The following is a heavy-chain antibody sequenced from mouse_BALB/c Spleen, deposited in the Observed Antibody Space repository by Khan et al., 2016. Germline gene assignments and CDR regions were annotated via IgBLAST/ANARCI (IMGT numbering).Heavy chain of an antibody. CDR3: AIQAYYNHFAY. CDR2: IWRDGSP. V-gene: IGHV2-6-5*01. Sequence: QVQLKESGPGLVAPSQSLSITCTVSGFSLTGSGACWIPQPPGMGREWLGVIWRDGSPYYNSTLKSRLSISKDNSKNQVSLKINRLQTDGTAMYYCAIQAYYNHFAYWGQGTLVTVSA. D-gene: IGHD2-12*01. CDR1: GFSLTGSG. J-gene: IGHJ3*01.